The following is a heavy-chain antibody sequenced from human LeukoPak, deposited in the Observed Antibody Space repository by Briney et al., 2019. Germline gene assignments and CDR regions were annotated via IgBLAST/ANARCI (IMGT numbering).Heavy chain of an antibody. V-gene: IGHV1-18*01. Sequence: ASVKVSCKASGYTFTSYGISWVRQAPGQGLEWMGWISAYNGNTNYAQKLQGRVTMTTDTSTSTAYMELRCLRSDDTAVYYCARDRVVPFSDYYYGMDVWGQGTTVTVSS. CDR1: GYTFTSYG. CDR2: ISAYNGNT. CDR3: ARDRVVPFSDYYYGMDV. J-gene: IGHJ6*02. D-gene: IGHD2-2*01.